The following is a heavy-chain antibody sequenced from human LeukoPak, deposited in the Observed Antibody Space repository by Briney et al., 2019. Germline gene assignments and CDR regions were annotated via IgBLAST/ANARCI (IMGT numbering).Heavy chain of an antibody. CDR2: ISAYNGNT. D-gene: IGHD3-22*01. Sequence: ASVKVSCKASGYTFTSYGISCVRQAPGQGLEWMGWISAYNGNTNYAQKLQGRVTMTTDTSTSTAYMELRSLRSDDTAVYDCARDVHYYDSSGYYYRGPSDYWGQGTLVTVSS. V-gene: IGHV1-18*01. CDR3: ARDVHYYDSSGYYYRGPSDY. CDR1: GYTFTSYG. J-gene: IGHJ4*02.